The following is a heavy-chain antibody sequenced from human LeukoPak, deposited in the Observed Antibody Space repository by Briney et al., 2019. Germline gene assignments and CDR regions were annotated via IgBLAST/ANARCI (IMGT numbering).Heavy chain of an antibody. V-gene: IGHV5-51*01. J-gene: IGHJ4*02. CDR1: GYSFTSYW. CDR3: ARLVDTTMADY. D-gene: IGHD5-18*01. Sequence: GESLKISCKASGYSFTSYWIGWVRQMPGKGLEWMGIIYPDDSDTRYSPSFQSQVTISADKSISTAYLLWSSLKASDTAMYYCARLVDTTMADYWGQGSLVTVSS. CDR2: IYPDDSDT.